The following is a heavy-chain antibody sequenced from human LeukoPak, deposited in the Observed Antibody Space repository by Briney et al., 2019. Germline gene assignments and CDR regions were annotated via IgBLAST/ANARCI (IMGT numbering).Heavy chain of an antibody. CDR3: AREYGSYLYNWFDP. Sequence: KPSGTLSLTCAVSGGSISSSSYYWGWIRQPPGKGLEWIGYIYYSGSTNYNPSLKSRVTISVDTSKNQFSLKLSSVTAADTAVYYCAREYGSYLYNWFDPWGQGTLVTVSS. CDR1: GGSISSSSYY. J-gene: IGHJ5*02. V-gene: IGHV4-61*01. D-gene: IGHD1-26*01. CDR2: IYYSGST.